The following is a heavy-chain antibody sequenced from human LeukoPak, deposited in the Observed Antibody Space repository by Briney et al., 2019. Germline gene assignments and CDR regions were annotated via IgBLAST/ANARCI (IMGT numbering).Heavy chain of an antibody. Sequence: GGSLRLSCAASAFSLSAYNMNWVRQAPGKGLEWVSSISYTGTYIYYADSVKGRFTISRDNSKNTLYLQMNSLRAEDTAVYYCAKDSYSSSSVEDYWGQGTLVTVSS. J-gene: IGHJ4*02. CDR3: AKDSYSSSSVEDY. CDR1: AFSLSAYN. CDR2: ISYTGTYI. V-gene: IGHV3-21*01. D-gene: IGHD6-6*01.